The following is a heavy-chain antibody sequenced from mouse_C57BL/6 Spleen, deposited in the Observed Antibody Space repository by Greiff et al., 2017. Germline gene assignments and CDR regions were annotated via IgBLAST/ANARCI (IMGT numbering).Heavy chain of an antibody. CDR1: GYTFTDYN. CDR2: INPNNGGT. CDR3: ARLYYSKGDYAMDY. V-gene: IGHV1-18*01. D-gene: IGHD2-5*01. Sequence: EVQLQQSGPELVKPGASVKIPCKASGYTFTDYNMDWVKQSHGKSLEWIGDINPNNGGTIYNQKFKGKATLTVDKSSSTAYMELRSLTSEDTAVYYCARLYYSKGDYAMDYWGQGTSVTVSS. J-gene: IGHJ4*01.